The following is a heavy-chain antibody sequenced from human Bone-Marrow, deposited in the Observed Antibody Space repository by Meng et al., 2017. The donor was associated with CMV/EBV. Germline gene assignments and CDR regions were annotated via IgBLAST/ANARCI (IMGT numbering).Heavy chain of an antibody. V-gene: IGHV3-13*01. CDR1: GFTFSSYD. J-gene: IGHJ3*02. CDR2: IATAGDT. CDR3: ARIRSYYGSGIYSHDAFDI. D-gene: IGHD3-10*01. Sequence: GGSLRLSCAASGFTFSSYDMHWVRQATGKGLEWVSPIATAGDTNCPGSVKGRFTISRENARNSLYLQMNSLRAGDTAVFYCARIRSYYGSGIYSHDAFDIWGQGTMVTVSS.